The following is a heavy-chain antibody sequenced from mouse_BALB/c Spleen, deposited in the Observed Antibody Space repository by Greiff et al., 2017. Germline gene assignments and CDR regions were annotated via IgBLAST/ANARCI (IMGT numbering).Heavy chain of an antibody. D-gene: IGHD2-4*01. CDR2: IYPGSGST. J-gene: IGHJ2*01. CDR1: GYTFTSYW. V-gene: IGHV1S22*01. CDR3: ARADYDGDYFDY. Sequence: LQQPGSELVRPGASVKLSCKASGYTFTSYWMHWVKQRPGQGLEWIGNIYPGSGSTNYDEKFKSKATLTVDTSSSTAYMQLSSLTSEDSAVYFCARADYDGDYFDYWGQGTTLTVSS.